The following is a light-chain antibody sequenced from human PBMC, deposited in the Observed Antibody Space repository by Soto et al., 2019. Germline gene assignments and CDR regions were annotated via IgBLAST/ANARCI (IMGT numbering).Light chain of an antibody. V-gene: IGLV4-69*01. Sequence: QLVLTQSPSASASLGASVKLTCTLSSGHSSYAIAWHQQQPEKGPRYLMKLNSDGSHSKGDGIPDRFSGSSSGAERYLTVSSHQSEDEADYHCQTWGTDILFGGGTKVTVL. J-gene: IGLJ2*01. CDR2: LNSDGSH. CDR3: QTWGTDIL. CDR1: SGHSSYA.